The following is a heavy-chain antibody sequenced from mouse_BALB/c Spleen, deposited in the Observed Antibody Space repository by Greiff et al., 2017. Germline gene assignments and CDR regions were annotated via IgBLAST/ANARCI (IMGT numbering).Heavy chain of an antibody. D-gene: IGHD1-1*01. CDR1: GFAFSSYD. CDR3: ARRPYYGSSSPWTL. Sequence: EVHLVESGGGLVKPGGSLKLSCAASGFAFSSYDMSWVRQTPEKRLEWVAYISSGGGSTYYPDTVKGRFTISRDNAKNTLYLQMSSLKSEDTAMYYCARRPYYGSSSPWTLWGQGTTLTVSS. CDR2: ISSGGGST. J-gene: IGHJ2*01. V-gene: IGHV5-12-1*01.